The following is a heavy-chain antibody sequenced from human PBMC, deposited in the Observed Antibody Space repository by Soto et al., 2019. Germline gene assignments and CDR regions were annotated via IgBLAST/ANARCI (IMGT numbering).Heavy chain of an antibody. D-gene: IGHD2-15*01. Sequence: PSETLSLTCAVSGGSISSSNWWSWVRQPPGKGLEWIGEIYHSGSTNYNPSLKSRVTISVDKSKNQFSLKLSSVTAADTAVYYCARAPIVVVVAATLYYFDYWGQGTLVTVSS. CDR1: GGSISSSNW. J-gene: IGHJ4*02. CDR3: ARAPIVVVVAATLYYFDY. CDR2: IYHSGST. V-gene: IGHV4-4*02.